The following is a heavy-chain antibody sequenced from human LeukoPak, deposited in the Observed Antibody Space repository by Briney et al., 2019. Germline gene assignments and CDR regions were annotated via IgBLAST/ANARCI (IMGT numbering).Heavy chain of an antibody. V-gene: IGHV4-59*08. Sequence: SETQSLTCTVSGDSTGIYYWAWIRQPPGKALEWIGYIYSSGKTDNNPSLKSRVTMSVDTSKNQFSLRLSSVTAADTAVYYCVRPSYDNDAFDVWGPGTMVTVSS. CDR2: IYSSGKT. J-gene: IGHJ3*01. CDR3: VRPSYDNDAFDV. D-gene: IGHD2-21*01. CDR1: GDSTGIYY.